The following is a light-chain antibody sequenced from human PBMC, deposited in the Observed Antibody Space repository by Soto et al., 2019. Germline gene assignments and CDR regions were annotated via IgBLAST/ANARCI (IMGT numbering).Light chain of an antibody. Sequence: QSVLTQPPSASGSLGQSVNISCTGTSSDIGTYDYVSWYQQHPGRAPKLIIFEVSKRPSGVPDRFSGSKSGNTASLIVSGLQPDDEAEYHCTSYTGDDFTFIFGAGTKVTVL. CDR3: TSYTGDDFTFI. CDR2: EVS. V-gene: IGLV2-8*01. CDR1: SSDIGTYDY. J-gene: IGLJ1*01.